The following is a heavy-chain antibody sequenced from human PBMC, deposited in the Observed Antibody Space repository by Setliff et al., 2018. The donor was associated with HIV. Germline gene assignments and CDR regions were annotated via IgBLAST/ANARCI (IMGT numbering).Heavy chain of an antibody. J-gene: IGHJ3*02. CDR2: ISGSGVST. D-gene: IGHD5-12*01. CDR1: GFAFSSHA. V-gene: IGHV3-23*01. Sequence: GGSLRLSCAASGFAFSSHAMNWVRQAPGKGLEWVSAISGSGVSTYSADSVKGRFTISRDNSKNTLYLQLTSLRAEGTAVYYCAKVRLMFLDDAFDIWSQGTMVTVSS. CDR3: AKVRLMFLDDAFDI.